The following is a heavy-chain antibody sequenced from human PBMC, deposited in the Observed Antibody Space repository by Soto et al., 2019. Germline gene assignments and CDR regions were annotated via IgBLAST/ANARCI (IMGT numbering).Heavy chain of an antibody. V-gene: IGHV4-59*01. CDR3: ARGYCSGGSCQLNFDY. Sequence: PSETLSLTCTVSGGSISSYYWSWIRQPTGKGLEWIGYIYYSGSTNYNPSLKSRVTISVDTSKNQFSLKLSSVTAADTAVYYCARGYCSGGSCQLNFDYWGQGTLVTVSS. D-gene: IGHD2-15*01. CDR1: GGSISSYY. J-gene: IGHJ4*02. CDR2: IYYSGST.